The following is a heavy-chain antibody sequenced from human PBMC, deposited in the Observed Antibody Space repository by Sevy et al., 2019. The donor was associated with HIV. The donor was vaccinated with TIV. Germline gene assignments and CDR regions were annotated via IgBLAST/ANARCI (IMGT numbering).Heavy chain of an antibody. CDR2: VTSVGTT. Sequence: GGSLRLSCAASGLTLTTTGMSWVRQAPGKGLEWVAGVTSVGTTFYADSVRDRFTVSRDNSKNTLYLQLNSLRADDTAVFYCAGRDTTMITDLDYWGQGTLVTVSS. V-gene: IGHV3-23*01. CDR3: AGRDTTMITDLDY. CDR1: GLTLTTTG. J-gene: IGHJ4*02. D-gene: IGHD3-16*01.